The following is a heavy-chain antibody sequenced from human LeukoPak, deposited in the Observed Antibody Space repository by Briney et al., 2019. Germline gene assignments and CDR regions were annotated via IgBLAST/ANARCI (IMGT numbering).Heavy chain of an antibody. V-gene: IGHV3-23*01. Sequence: GGSLRLSCAASGFTFSNYAMTWVRQAPGKGLEWVSAISGSGDITYYADSVKGRFTISRDNSKNTLFLQMDSLRAEDTALYYCARELTIFGVVIQRYDTFDIWGQGTMVTVSS. CDR3: ARELTIFGVVIQRYDTFDI. D-gene: IGHD3-3*01. J-gene: IGHJ3*02. CDR1: GFTFSNYA. CDR2: ISGSGDIT.